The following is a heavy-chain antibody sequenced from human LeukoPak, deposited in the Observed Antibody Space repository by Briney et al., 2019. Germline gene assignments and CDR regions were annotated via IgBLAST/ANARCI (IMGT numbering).Heavy chain of an antibody. CDR1: GFIFSTYS. J-gene: IGHJ6*04. V-gene: IGHV3-21*01. CDR3: AEVAITMIGGV. D-gene: IGHD3-10*02. Sequence: PGGSLRLSCAASGFIFSTYSMNWVRQDPGKGLEWVSSISSSTSYIYYADSVKGRFIISRDNAKNSLYLQMNSLRAEDTAVYYCAEVAITMIGGVWGKGTTVTISS. CDR2: ISSSTSYI.